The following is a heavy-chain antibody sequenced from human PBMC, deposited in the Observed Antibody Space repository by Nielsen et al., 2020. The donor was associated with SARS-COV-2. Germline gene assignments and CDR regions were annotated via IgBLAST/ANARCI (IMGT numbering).Heavy chain of an antibody. Sequence: GSLRLSCAVYGGSFSGYYWSWIRQPPGKGLEWIGEINHSGSTNYNPSLKSRVTISVDTSKNQFSLKLSSVTAADTAVYYCARGKRRSTHYYYYGMDVWGQGTTVTVSS. CDR1: GGSFSGYY. J-gene: IGHJ6*02. D-gene: IGHD2-15*01. V-gene: IGHV4-34*01. CDR2: INHSGST. CDR3: ARGKRRSTHYYYYGMDV.